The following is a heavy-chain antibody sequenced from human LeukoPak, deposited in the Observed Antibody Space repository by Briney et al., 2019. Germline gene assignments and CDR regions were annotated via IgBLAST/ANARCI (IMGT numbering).Heavy chain of an antibody. D-gene: IGHD5-18*01. J-gene: IGHJ4*02. CDR1: GGSISSSNW. CDR3: ATRGRGYSYGYYYN. CDR2: IYHSGST. Sequence: PSGTLSLTCAVSGGSISSSNWWSWVRQPPGKGLEWIGEIYHSGSTNYNPSLKSRVTISVDKSKNQFSLKLSSVTAADTAVYYCATRGRGYSYGYYYNWGQGTLVTVSS. V-gene: IGHV4-4*02.